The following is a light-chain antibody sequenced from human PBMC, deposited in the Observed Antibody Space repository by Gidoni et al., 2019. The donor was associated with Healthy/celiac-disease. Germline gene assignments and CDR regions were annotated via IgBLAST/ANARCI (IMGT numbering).Light chain of an antibody. CDR2: AAS. J-gene: IGKJ5*01. CDR3: QKYNSALST. Sequence: DIQMTQSLSSLSASVGDRVTITCRASQGISNYLAWYQQKPGKVPKLLIYAASTWQSGVPSRFSGSGSGTDFTLTISRLQPEDVATYYCQKYNSALSTFGQGTRLEIK. V-gene: IGKV1-27*01. CDR1: QGISNY.